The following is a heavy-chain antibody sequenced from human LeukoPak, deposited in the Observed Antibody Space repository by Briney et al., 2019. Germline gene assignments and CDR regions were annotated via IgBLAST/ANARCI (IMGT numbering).Heavy chain of an antibody. CDR3: AKEFYCSTSTCSFDY. Sequence: GGSLRLSCAASGFTFSNYAVSWVRQAPGKGLEWVSAISGSGGSTYYADSVKGRFTISRDNSKNTLYLQLSSLRAEDTAVYYCAKEFYCSTSTCSFDYWGQGALVTVSS. J-gene: IGHJ4*02. CDR2: ISGSGGST. D-gene: IGHD2-2*01. CDR1: GFTFSNYA. V-gene: IGHV3-23*01.